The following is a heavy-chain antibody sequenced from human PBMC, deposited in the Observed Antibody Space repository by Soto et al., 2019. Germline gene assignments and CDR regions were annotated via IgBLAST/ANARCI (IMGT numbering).Heavy chain of an antibody. Sequence: QVQLVESGGGVVQPGRSLRLSCAASGFTFSSYGMHWVRQAPGKGLEWVAVISYDGSNKYYADSVKGRFSISRDNSKNTLYLLMNCLSAEHTAVYYCANDSPMFFYYYYNLHVWGKWTTVTVSS. J-gene: IGHJ6*03. CDR2: ISYDGSNK. V-gene: IGHV3-30*18. CDR1: GFTFSSYG. CDR3: ANDSPMFFYYYYNLHV. D-gene: IGHD3-10*02.